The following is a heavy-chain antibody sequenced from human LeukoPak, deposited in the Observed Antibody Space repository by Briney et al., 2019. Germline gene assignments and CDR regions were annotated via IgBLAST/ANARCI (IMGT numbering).Heavy chain of an antibody. D-gene: IGHD3-9*01. CDR2: ISAYNGNT. J-gene: IGHJ3*02. V-gene: IGHV1-18*01. CDR3: AINYDILTGLPGDAFDI. CDR1: GYTFTSYG. Sequence: ALVKVSCKASGYTFTSYGISWLRQAPGQGLEWMGWISAYNGNTNYAQKLQGRVTMTTDTSTSTAYMGLRSLRSDDTAVYYCAINYDILTGLPGDAFDIWGQGTMVTVSS.